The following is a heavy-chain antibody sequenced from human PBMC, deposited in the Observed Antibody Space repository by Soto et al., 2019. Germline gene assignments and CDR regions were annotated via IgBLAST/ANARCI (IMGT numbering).Heavy chain of an antibody. CDR1: GVTFSSYG. V-gene: IGHV3-30*18. J-gene: IGHJ6*02. Sequence: GGSLRLSCAASGVTFSSYGMHWVRQAPGKGLEWVAVISYDGSNKYYADSVKGRFTISRDNSKNTLYLQMNSLRAEDTAVYYCAKLQYDFWSGYWSGYGMDVWGQGTTVTVSS. CDR2: ISYDGSNK. D-gene: IGHD3-3*01. CDR3: AKLQYDFWSGYWSGYGMDV.